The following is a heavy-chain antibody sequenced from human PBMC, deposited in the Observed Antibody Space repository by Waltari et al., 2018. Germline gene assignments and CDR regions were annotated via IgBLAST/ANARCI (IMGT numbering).Heavy chain of an antibody. V-gene: IGHV4-4*07. Sequence: QVQLQESGPGLVKPSETLSLTCTVSGGSISSYYWSWIRQPAGKGLEWIGRIYTSGSTNYHPSLKSRVTMSVDTSKNQFSLKLSSVTAADTAVYYCARDRGVPYYDFWSGYWGYFDYWGQGTLVTVSS. D-gene: IGHD3-3*01. CDR1: GGSISSYY. CDR3: ARDRGVPYYDFWSGYWGYFDY. CDR2: IYTSGST. J-gene: IGHJ4*02.